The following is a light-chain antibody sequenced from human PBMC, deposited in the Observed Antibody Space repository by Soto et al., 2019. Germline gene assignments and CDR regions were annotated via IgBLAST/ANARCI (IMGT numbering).Light chain of an antibody. CDR3: QQYNNWPRT. CDR1: QSISSW. Sequence: DIQMAQSPSALSASVGERVAITCRAIQSISSWLAWYQQKPGKAPKLLIYDASSLESGVPSRFSGSGSGTEFTLTISGLQSEDFAVYYCQQYNNWPRTFGQGTKVDIK. V-gene: IGKV1-5*01. J-gene: IGKJ1*01. CDR2: DAS.